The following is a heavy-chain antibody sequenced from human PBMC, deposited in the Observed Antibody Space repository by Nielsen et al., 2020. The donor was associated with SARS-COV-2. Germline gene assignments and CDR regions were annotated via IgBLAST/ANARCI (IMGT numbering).Heavy chain of an antibody. J-gene: IGHJ4*02. CDR2: MSGGDDST. V-gene: IGHV3-23*01. CDR3: AKHRWGHFYDSIDY. D-gene: IGHD3-22*01. CDR1: GFTFNNYH. Sequence: GGSLRLSRAASGFTFNNYHMSWVRQAPGKGLEWVSTMSGGDDSTYYADSVKGRFTISRDNSKNTLYLQMNSLRAEDTAVYYCAKHRWGHFYDSIDYWGQGSLVTVSS.